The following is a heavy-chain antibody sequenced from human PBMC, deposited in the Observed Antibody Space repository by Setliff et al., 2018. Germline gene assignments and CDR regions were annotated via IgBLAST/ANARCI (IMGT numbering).Heavy chain of an antibody. J-gene: IGHJ4*02. CDR2: LYHGGTT. V-gene: IGHV4-38-2*01. D-gene: IGHD1-26*01. CDR3: ARVPALGGMVGTHGIDY. CDR1: SLSVSSGYF. Sequence: PSETLSLTCAVSSLSVSSGYFWGWIRQPPGKGLEWIGCLYHGGTTHYNPTLKRRVTISLDTSKNGFSLKLSSVTAADTSVYYCARVPALGGMVGTHGIDYWGQGTLVTVSS.